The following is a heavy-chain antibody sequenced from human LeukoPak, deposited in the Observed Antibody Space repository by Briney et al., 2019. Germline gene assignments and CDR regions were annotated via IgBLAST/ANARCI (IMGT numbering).Heavy chain of an antibody. CDR3: ARTGDCSSTICTDGFDI. V-gene: IGHV3-74*01. J-gene: IGHJ3*02. CDR2: TSSDGTST. CDR1: GFTFSSYW. Sequence: GGSLRLSCAASGFTFSSYWMHWVRQVPGKGLVWVSRTSSDGTSTTYADSVKGRFTISRDNAKNSLYLQMNSLRAEDTAVYSCARTGDCSSTICTDGFDIWGQGTMVTVSS. D-gene: IGHD2-2*01.